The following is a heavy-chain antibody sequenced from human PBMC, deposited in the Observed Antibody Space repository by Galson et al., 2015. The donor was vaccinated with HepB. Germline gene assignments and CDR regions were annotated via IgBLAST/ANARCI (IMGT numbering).Heavy chain of an antibody. V-gene: IGHV1-69*13. Sequence: SVKVSCKASGGTFSSYAISWVRQAPGQGLEWMGGIIPIFGTANYAQKFQGRVTITADESTSTAYMELSSPRSEDADVYYCARDPPSLAYCGGDCYPGGIRFDYWGQGTLVTVSS. J-gene: IGHJ4*02. CDR1: GGTFSSYA. CDR2: IIPIFGTA. CDR3: ARDPPSLAYCGGDCYPGGIRFDY. D-gene: IGHD2-21*02.